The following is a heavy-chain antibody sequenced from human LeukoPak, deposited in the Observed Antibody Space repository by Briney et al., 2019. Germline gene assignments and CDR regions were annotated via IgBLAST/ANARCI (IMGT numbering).Heavy chain of an antibody. CDR3: AKEYYYDRSGYYGGYYFDY. J-gene: IGHJ4*02. CDR1: GFTFSSYG. D-gene: IGHD3-22*01. V-gene: IGHV3-30*02. Sequence: GGSLRPSCAASGFTFSSYGMHWVRQAPGKELEWVAFIRYDGSNKYYADSVKGRFTISRDNSKYTLYLQMNSLRAEDTAVYYCAKEYYYDRSGYYGGYYFDYWGQGTLVTVSS. CDR2: IRYDGSNK.